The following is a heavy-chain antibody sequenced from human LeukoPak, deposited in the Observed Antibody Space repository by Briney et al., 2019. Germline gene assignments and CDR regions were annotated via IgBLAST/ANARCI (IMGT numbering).Heavy chain of an antibody. D-gene: IGHD3-22*01. Sequence: GGSLRLSCAASGFTFSSYTMHWVRQAPGKGLEWVAVISYDGSNKYYADSVKGRFTISRDNSKNTLYLQMNSLRAEDTAVYYCAFFYLGYFDSSSDAYDMWGQGTMVTVSS. V-gene: IGHV3-30*04. CDR2: ISYDGSNK. J-gene: IGHJ3*02. CDR3: AFFYLGYFDSSSDAYDM. CDR1: GFTFSSYT.